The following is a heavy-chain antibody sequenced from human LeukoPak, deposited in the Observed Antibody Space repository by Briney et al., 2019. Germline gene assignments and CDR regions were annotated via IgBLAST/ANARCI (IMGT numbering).Heavy chain of an antibody. V-gene: IGHV1-69*06. Sequence: SVKVSCKASGGTFSSYAISWVRQAPGQGLEWMGGIIPIFGTANYAQKFQGRVTITADKSTSTAYMELSSLRSEDTAVYYCASHLSSGWSDAFDIWGQGTMVTVSS. CDR3: ASHLSSGWSDAFDI. CDR2: IIPIFGTA. J-gene: IGHJ3*02. D-gene: IGHD6-19*01. CDR1: GGTFSSYA.